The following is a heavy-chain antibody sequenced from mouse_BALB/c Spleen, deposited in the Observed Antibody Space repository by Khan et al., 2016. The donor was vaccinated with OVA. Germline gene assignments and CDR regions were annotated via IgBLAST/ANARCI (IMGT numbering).Heavy chain of an antibody. J-gene: IGHJ4*01. Sequence: VQLQQSGAELVKPGASVKLSCTASGFNIKDTYMHWVKQRPEQGLEWIGRIDPANGNTKYDPKFQGKATITADTSSNTAYLQLSSLTSEDTAVXYCGDGYGGYAMDYWGQGTSVTVSS. D-gene: IGHD2-3*01. V-gene: IGHV14-3*02. CDR1: GFNIKDTY. CDR3: GDGYGGYAMDY. CDR2: IDPANGNT.